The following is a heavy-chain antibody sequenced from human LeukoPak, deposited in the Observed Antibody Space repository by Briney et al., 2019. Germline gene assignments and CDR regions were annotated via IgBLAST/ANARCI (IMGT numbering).Heavy chain of an antibody. CDR1: GFTFSSYS. J-gene: IGHJ4*02. CDR3: ARGGTSSSLAY. V-gene: IGHV3-48*02. Sequence: GGSLRLSCAASGFTFSSYSINWVRQAPGKGLEWVSYISSSSTISYADSVKGRFTISRDNANNSLYLQMNSLRDEDTGVYYCARGGTSSSLAYWGQGTLVTVSS. D-gene: IGHD4-23*01. CDR2: ISSSSTI.